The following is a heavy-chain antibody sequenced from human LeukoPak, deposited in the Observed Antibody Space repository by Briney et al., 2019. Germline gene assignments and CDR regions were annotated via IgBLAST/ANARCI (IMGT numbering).Heavy chain of an antibody. J-gene: IGHJ3*02. D-gene: IGHD3-22*01. CDR3: ARDDSSGFDAFDI. CDR1: GFTVSSNY. Sequence: PGGSLRLSCAASGFTVSSNYMSWVRQAPGKGLEWVSVIHSGGSTYYADSVKGRFTISRDNSKNTLYLQMNSLRAEDTAVYYCARDDSSGFDAFDIWGQGTMVTVSS. CDR2: IHSGGST. V-gene: IGHV3-66*01.